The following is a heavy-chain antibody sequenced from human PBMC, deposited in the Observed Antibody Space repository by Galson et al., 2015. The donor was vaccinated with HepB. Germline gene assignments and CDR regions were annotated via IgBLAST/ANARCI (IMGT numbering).Heavy chain of an antibody. V-gene: IGHV2-70*01. CDR2: IDWDDDK. CDR3: ARMRVGPPGAPPTSIYVYGMDV. CDR1: GFSLSTPGMC. J-gene: IGHJ6*02. D-gene: IGHD2-2*01. Sequence: PALVKPTQTLSLTCTFSGFSLSTPGMCVSWIRQPPGKALEWLALIDWDDDKHYSTSLKTRLTVSKDTPKNQVVLTMTNMDPVDTATYYCARMRVGPPGAPPTSIYVYGMDVWGQGTTVTVSS.